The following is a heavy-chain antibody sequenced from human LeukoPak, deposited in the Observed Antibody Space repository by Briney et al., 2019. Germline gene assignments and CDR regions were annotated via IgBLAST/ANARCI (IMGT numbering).Heavy chain of an antibody. D-gene: IGHD2-2*01. CDR3: ARRLIDSSASQVSDH. V-gene: IGHV4-34*01. Sequence: SETLSLTCAVYGGSFSGYYWSWIRQSPGEGLEWIGEINDSGVTNCNPSLESRVILSVDTSKNQFSLRLSSVTAADTAVYYCARRLIDSSASQVSDHWGQGTLVTVSS. J-gene: IGHJ4*02. CDR2: INDSGVT. CDR1: GGSFSGYY.